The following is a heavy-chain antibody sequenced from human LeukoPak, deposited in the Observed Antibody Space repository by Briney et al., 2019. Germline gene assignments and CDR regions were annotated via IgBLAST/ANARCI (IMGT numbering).Heavy chain of an antibody. Sequence: SETLSLTCAVYGGSFSGYYWSWIRQPPGKGLEWIGEINHSGSTNYNPSLKSRVTLSVGTSKNQFSLKLSSVNAADTAVFHCARRVWGSYRYTDFDYWGQGTLVTVSS. CDR3: ARRVWGSYRYTDFDY. CDR1: GGSFSGYY. CDR2: INHSGST. V-gene: IGHV4-34*01. J-gene: IGHJ4*02. D-gene: IGHD3-16*02.